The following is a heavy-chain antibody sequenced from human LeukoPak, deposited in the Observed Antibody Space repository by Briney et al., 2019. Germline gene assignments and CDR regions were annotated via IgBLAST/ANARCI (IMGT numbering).Heavy chain of an antibody. D-gene: IGHD1-1*01. CDR1: GFSFSNYW. Sequence: PGGSLRLSCAASGFSFSNYWMSWVRQAPGKGLEWVANIKQDGSEKYYVDSVKGRFTISRDNAKNSLYLQMNSLRAEDTAVYYCNTTLERRMSDPGYWGQGTLVTVSS. J-gene: IGHJ4*02. CDR2: IKQDGSEK. CDR3: NTTLERRMSDPGY. V-gene: IGHV3-7*01.